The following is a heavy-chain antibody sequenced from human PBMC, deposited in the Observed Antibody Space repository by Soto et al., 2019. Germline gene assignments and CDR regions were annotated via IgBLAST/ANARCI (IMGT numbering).Heavy chain of an antibody. CDR3: ARRHSGGFFRFFDS. CDR2: TGSGTGPG. Sequence: SSVKVSCQPSGCSLSTNPISWVRQAPGQGVEWKGGTGSGTGPGNHAQKCQGRLTVTADKSTSTVYMELTNPSAEDTAVCYSARRHSGGFFRFFDSWGQGTLVTVSS. J-gene: IGHJ4*02. D-gene: IGHD2-15*01. V-gene: IGHV1-69*06. CDR1: GCSLSTNP.